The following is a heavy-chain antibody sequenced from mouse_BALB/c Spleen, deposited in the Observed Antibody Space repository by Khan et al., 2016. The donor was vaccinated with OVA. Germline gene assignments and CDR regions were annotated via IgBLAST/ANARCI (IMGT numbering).Heavy chain of an antibody. CDR3: ARSYDYDVGGFAY. CDR2: IWTGGIT. D-gene: IGHD2-4*01. Sequence: VQLKESGPGLVAPSQSLSITCTVSGFSLSNYGVHWVRQPPGKGLEWLGVIWTGGITNYNSALMSRLSISKDNSKSQVFLKMNRLQTDDTAIYYCARSYDYDVGGFAYWGHGTLVTVSA. J-gene: IGHJ3*01. CDR1: GFSLSNYG. V-gene: IGHV2-9*02.